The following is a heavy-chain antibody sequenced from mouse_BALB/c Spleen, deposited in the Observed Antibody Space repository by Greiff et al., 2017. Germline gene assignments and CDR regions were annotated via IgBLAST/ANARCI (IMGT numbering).Heavy chain of an antibody. CDR1: GYSFTGYY. V-gene: IGHV1-31*01. J-gene: IGHJ2*01. D-gene: IGHD2-14*01. CDR3: ARKGYDVRGFDY. CDR2: INPYNGAT. Sequence: VQLQQSGPELVKPGASVKISCKASGYSFTGYYMHWVKQSHVKSLEWIGRINPYNGATSYNQNFKDKASLTVDKSSSTAYMELHSLTSEDSAVYYCARKGYDVRGFDYWGQGTTLTVSS.